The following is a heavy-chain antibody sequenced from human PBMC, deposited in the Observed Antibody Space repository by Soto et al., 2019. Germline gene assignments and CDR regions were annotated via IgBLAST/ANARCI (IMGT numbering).Heavy chain of an antibody. CDR1: GYTFTGYY. CDR2: INPNSGGT. V-gene: IGHV1-2*04. CDR3: ARALIAAAGIGLDP. J-gene: IGHJ5*02. D-gene: IGHD6-13*01. Sequence: ASVKVSCKASGYTFTGYYMHWVRQAPGQGLEWMGWINPNSGGTNYAQKFQGWVTMTRDTSISTAYMELSRLRSDDTAVYYCARALIAAAGIGLDPWDQGTLVTVSS.